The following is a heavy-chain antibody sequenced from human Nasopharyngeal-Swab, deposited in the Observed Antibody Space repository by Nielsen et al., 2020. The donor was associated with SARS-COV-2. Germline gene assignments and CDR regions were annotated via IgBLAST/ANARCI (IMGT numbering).Heavy chain of an antibody. V-gene: IGHV3-23*01. J-gene: IGHJ3*02. CDR2: ISGSGGST. CDR3: DRSTSRFDAFDI. Sequence: GESLKISCAASGFTFSSYAMSWVRQAPGKGLEWVSAISGSGGSTYYADSVKGRFTISRDNSKNTLYLQMNSLRAEDTAVYYCDRSTSRFDAFDIWGQGTMVTVSS. CDR1: GFTFSSYA. D-gene: IGHD2-2*01.